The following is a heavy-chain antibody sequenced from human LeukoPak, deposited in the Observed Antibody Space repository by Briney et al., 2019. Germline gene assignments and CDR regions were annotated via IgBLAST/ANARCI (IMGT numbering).Heavy chain of an antibody. J-gene: IGHJ6*03. CDR1: GGSISSYY. CDR2: IYYSGST. CDR3: ARDRDGYYYYYMDV. Sequence: SETLSLTCTVSGGSISSYYWSWIRQPPGKGLEWIGYIYYSGSTNYNPSLKSRVTISVDTSKNQFSLKLSSVTAADTAVYYCARDRDGYYYYYMDVWGKGTTVTISS. D-gene: IGHD5-24*01. V-gene: IGHV4-59*12.